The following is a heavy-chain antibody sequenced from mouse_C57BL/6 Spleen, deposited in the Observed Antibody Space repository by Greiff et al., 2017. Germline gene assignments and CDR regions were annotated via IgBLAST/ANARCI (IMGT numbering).Heavy chain of an antibody. CDR1: GYTFTDYE. Sequence: VQLQQSGAELVRPGASVTLSCKASGYTFTDYEMPWVKQTPVHGLEWIGAIDPDNGGTAYNKKFKGKAILTADKSSSTAYMVLRSLTSENSAVYDCTRASSYTWFADWGQGTMVTVSA. CDR3: TRASSYTWFAD. V-gene: IGHV1-15*01. D-gene: IGHD1-1*01. J-gene: IGHJ3*01. CDR2: IDPDNGGT.